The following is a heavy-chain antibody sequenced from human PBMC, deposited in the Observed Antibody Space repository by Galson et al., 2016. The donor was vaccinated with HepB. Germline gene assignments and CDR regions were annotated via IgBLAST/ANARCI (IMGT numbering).Heavy chain of an antibody. D-gene: IGHD6-13*01. Sequence: SLRLSCAASGFTFYNYAMSWVRQAPGKGLEWVSSISGSGGSTYYADSVKGRFTISRDNSKNTLYLQMNSLRVEDTAGYYCAKGRSLSAAVSIWFDPWGQGALVTVSS. CDR2: ISGSGGST. J-gene: IGHJ5*02. V-gene: IGHV3-23*01. CDR3: AKGRSLSAAVSIWFDP. CDR1: GFTFYNYA.